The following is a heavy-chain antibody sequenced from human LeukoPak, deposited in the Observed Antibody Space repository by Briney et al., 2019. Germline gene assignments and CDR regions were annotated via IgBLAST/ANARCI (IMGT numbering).Heavy chain of an antibody. CDR2: MKVDGSDI. CDR3: AREGITAAADY. D-gene: IGHD6-13*01. CDR1: GFTFTNDF. V-gene: IGHV3-7*01. Sequence: GGSLRLSCAASGFTFTNDFMTWVRQAPGKGLEWVANMKVDGSDIHYVDSVKGRFTISSDSARNSLYLQLNSLRAEDTAVYYCAREGITAAADYWGQGTLVTVSS. J-gene: IGHJ4*02.